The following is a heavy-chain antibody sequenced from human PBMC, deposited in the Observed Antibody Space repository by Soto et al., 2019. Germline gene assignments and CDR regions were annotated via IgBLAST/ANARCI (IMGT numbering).Heavy chain of an antibody. J-gene: IGHJ4*02. CDR2: IIPIFGTA. V-gene: IGHV1-69*13. CDR3: ARDGSGSYHNFEY. Sequence: ASVKVSCKASGGTFSSYAISWVRQAPGQGLEWMGGIIPIFGTANYAQKFQGRVTITADESTSTAYMELSSLRSEDTAVYYCARDGSGSYHNFEYWGQGTLVTVSS. CDR1: GGTFSSYA. D-gene: IGHD3-10*01.